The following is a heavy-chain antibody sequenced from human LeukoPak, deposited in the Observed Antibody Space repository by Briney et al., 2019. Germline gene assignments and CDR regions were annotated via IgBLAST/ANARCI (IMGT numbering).Heavy chain of an antibody. D-gene: IGHD6-13*01. Sequence: PSETLSLTCTVSGGSISSYYWSWIRQPPGKGLEWIGYTSYSGNTDYNPPLKSRVIISVDTSKNQFSLKLSSVTAADTAVYYCASSSWSSQAFDIWGQGTMVTVSS. CDR2: TSYSGNT. CDR3: ASSSWSSQAFDI. CDR1: GGSISSYY. V-gene: IGHV4-59*08. J-gene: IGHJ3*02.